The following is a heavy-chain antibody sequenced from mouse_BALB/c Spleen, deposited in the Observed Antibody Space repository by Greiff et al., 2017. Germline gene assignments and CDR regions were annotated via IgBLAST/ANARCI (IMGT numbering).Heavy chain of an antibody. CDR3: ASLATVVARAMDY. D-gene: IGHD1-1*01. CDR1: GYTFTSYW. Sequence: VQLQQSGAELAKPGASVKMSCKASGYTFTSYWMHWVKQRPGQGLEWIGYINPCTGYTEYNQKFKDKATLTADKSSSTAYMQLSSLTSEDSAVYYCASLATVVARAMDYWGQGTSVTVSS. CDR2: INPCTGYT. V-gene: IGHV1-7*01. J-gene: IGHJ4*01.